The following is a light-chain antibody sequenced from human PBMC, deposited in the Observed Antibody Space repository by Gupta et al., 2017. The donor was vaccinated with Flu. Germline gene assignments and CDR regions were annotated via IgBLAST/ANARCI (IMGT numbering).Light chain of an antibody. CDR2: LGS. J-gene: IGKJ1*01. CDR3: RQALQTPMT. V-gene: IGKV2-28*01. CDR1: QTLLHSNGYNY. Sequence: SAITESPLSLPVTPGEPASISCSSSQTLLHSNGYNYLDWYLQKPGQSPQLLIYLGSNRASGVPDRFSGSGSGTDFTLKISRVEAEDVGVYYCRQALQTPMTFGQGTKVEIK.